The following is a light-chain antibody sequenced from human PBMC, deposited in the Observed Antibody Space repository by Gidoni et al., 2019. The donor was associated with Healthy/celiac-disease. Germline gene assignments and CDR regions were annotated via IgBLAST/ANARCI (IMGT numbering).Light chain of an antibody. CDR1: QSISSY. J-gene: IGKJ1*01. CDR2: AAS. Sequence: DIQMTQSPSSLSASVGDRVTITCRASQSISSYLNWYQQKPGKAPKLLIYAASSLQSGVPSRFSGSGSGTDFPLTLSSLQPEDFATYYCQQSYRTPWTFGQGTKVEIK. CDR3: QQSYRTPWT. V-gene: IGKV1-39*01.